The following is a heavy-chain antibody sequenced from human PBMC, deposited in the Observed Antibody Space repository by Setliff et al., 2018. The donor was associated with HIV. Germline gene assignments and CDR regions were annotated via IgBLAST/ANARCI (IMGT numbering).Heavy chain of an antibody. CDR2: IHHSGST. J-gene: IGHJ4*02. CDR1: GYSITSGYY. V-gene: IGHV4-38-2*02. Sequence: SETLSLTCAVSGYSITSGYYWGWIRQSPGRGLEWIGSIHHSGSTYYNPSRKSRVTISVDPSKNQFSLKLISVTAADEAVYYCAREPNTGWDYLDFWGPGALVTVSS. D-gene: IGHD1-26*01. CDR3: AREPNTGWDYLDF.